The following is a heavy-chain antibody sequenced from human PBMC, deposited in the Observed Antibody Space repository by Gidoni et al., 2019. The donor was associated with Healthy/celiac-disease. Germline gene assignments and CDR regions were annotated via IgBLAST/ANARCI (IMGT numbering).Heavy chain of an antibody. CDR1: GGSISSSSYY. CDR3: ATQLRFLEWLLFY. Sequence: QLQLQESGPGLVKPSETLSLTCTVSGGSISSSSYYWGWIRQPPGKGLEWIGSIYYSGSTYYNPSLKSRVTISVDTSKNQFSLKLSSVTAADTAVYYCATQLRFLEWLLFYWGQGTLVTVSS. CDR2: IYYSGST. J-gene: IGHJ4*02. V-gene: IGHV4-39*01. D-gene: IGHD3-3*01.